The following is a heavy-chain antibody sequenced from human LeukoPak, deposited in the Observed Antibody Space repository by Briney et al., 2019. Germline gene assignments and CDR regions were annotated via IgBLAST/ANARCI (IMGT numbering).Heavy chain of an antibody. J-gene: IGHJ4*02. V-gene: IGHV5-51*01. Sequence: GESLKISCKGSGYSFTTYWIGWVRQMPGKGLEWLGIIYPGDSDTRYSPSFQGQVTTSADKSISTAYLQWSSLKASDTAMYYCARVRSSGSFLEYYFDYCGQGTLVTVSS. D-gene: IGHD6-19*01. CDR1: GYSFTTYW. CDR2: IYPGDSDT. CDR3: ARVRSSGSFLEYYFDY.